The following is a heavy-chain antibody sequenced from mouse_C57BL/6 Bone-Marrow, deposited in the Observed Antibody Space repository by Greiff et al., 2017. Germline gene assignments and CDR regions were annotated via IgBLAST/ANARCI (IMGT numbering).Heavy chain of an antibody. D-gene: IGHD2-1*01. CDR3: TTDGNYVEYYFDY. CDR2: IDPENGDT. J-gene: IGHJ2*01. Sequence: EVHLVESGAELVRPGASVQLSCTASGFNIKDDYMHWVKQRPEQGLEWIGWIDPENGDTEYDSKFQGKATITADTSSNTAYLQLSSLTSEDTAVYYCTTDGNYVEYYFDYWGQGTTLTVSS. CDR1: GFNIKDDY. V-gene: IGHV14-4*01.